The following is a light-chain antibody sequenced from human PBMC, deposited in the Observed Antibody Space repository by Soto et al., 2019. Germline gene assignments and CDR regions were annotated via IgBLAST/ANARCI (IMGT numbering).Light chain of an antibody. CDR1: SSNIGSNT. V-gene: IGLV1-44*01. J-gene: IGLJ2*01. CDR3: AAWDDSLSGVV. Sequence: QSVLTQPPSASGTPGQTVTISCSGSSSNIGSNTVSWYQQVPGTAPEVLIYSTTQRPSGVPDRFSGSKSGTSASLAISGLQSEDEADYYCAAWDDSLSGVVFGGGTKLTVL. CDR2: STT.